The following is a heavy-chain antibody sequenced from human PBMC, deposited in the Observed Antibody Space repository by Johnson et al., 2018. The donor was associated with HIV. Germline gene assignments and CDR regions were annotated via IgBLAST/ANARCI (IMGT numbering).Heavy chain of an antibody. CDR1: GFSFSNAW. Sequence: VQLVESGGGLVKPGGSLRLSCATSGFSFSNAWTSWVRQAPGKGLEWVGRIKSKTDGGTTDYAAPVKGRFTISRDDSKNTLFLQMNSLKTEDTAVYYCTTGLSSGKGAFDIWGQGTMVTVSS. V-gene: IGHV3-15*01. CDR3: TTGLSSGKGAFDI. J-gene: IGHJ3*02. D-gene: IGHD5-12*01. CDR2: IKSKTDGGTT.